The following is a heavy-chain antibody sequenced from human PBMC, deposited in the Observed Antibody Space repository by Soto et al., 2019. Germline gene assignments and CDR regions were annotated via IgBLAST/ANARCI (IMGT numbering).Heavy chain of an antibody. J-gene: IGHJ1*01. CDR1: NGSISPNY. D-gene: IGHD3-22*01. V-gene: IGHV4-59*08. Sequence: QVQLKESGPALVKPSETLSLTCTVSNGSISPNYWSWIRQPPGKGLEWIGYIYYAGTTTYNPSLQSRVSISVDTSKNEVSLKLTSVTAADTAVYFCARLGAYYQAMDSWGQGTLVTVSS. CDR3: ARLGAYYQAMDS. CDR2: IYYAGTT.